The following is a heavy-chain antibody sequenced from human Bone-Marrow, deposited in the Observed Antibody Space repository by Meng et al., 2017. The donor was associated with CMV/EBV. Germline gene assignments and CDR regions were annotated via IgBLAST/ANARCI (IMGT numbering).Heavy chain of an antibody. V-gene: IGHV1-18*01. CDR3: ARDASGWYGGYWFDP. CDR2: ISAYNDNT. Sequence: TRYTFTTYGIRWVRQAPGQGLEWRGWISAYNDNTNYAQKIQGRVSMTTDTATSTAYMKLRSLRSEDTAVYYCARDASGWYGGYWFDPWGQGTLVTVSS. J-gene: IGHJ5*02. CDR1: RYTFTTYG. D-gene: IGHD6-19*01.